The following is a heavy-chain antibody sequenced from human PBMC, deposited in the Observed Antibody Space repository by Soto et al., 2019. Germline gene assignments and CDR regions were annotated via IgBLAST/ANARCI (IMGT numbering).Heavy chain of an antibody. CDR1: GYTFTGYY. CDR2: INPSGGST. D-gene: IGHD2-2*01. V-gene: IGHV1-46*03. CDR3: VSHCCTRCSDWLDP. J-gene: IGHJ5*02. Sequence: QVQLVQSGAEVKKPGASVQVSCKASGYTFTGYYMHWVRQVPGQGLEWMGVINPSGGSTTYAQKFQGRITMTRDTSTSTVYMELSSLRSEDTAVYYCVSHCCTRCSDWLDPWGQGTLVTVSS.